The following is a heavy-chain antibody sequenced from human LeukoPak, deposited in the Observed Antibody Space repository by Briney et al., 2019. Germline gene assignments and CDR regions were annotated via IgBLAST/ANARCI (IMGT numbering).Heavy chain of an antibody. J-gene: IGHJ3*02. CDR3: ARESIAAAGRNDAFDI. D-gene: IGHD6-13*01. Sequence: SQTLSLTCAISGDSVSSNSAAWNWIRQSPSRGLEWLGRTYYRSKWYNDYAVSVKSRITINPDTSKNRFSLQLNSVTPEDTAVYYCARESIAAAGRNDAFDIWGQGTMVTVSS. CDR1: GDSVSSNSAA. V-gene: IGHV6-1*01. CDR2: TYYRSKWYN.